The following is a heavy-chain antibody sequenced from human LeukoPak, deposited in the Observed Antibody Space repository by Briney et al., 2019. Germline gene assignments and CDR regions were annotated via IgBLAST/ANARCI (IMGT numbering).Heavy chain of an antibody. J-gene: IGHJ6*02. CDR3: ARTDIVVVPAATRDYYYGMDV. D-gene: IGHD2-2*01. V-gene: IGHV1-69*04. CDR1: GGTFSSYA. CDR2: IIPIFGIA. Sequence: WASVKVSCKAPGGTFSSYAISWVRQAPGQGLEWMGRIIPIFGIANYAQKFQGRVTITADKSTSTAYMELSSLRSEDTAVCYCARTDIVVVPAATRDYYYGMDVWGQGTTVTVSS.